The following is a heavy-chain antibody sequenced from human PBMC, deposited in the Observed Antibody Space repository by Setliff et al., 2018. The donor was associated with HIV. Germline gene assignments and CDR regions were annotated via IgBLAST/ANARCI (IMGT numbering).Heavy chain of an antibody. CDR3: ATRTDYYYYYYMDV. CDR2: IIPIFGTA. CDR1: GGTFSSYA. V-gene: IGHV1-69*13. J-gene: IGHJ6*03. Sequence: SVKVSCKASGGTFSSYAISWVRQAPGQGLEWMGGIIPIFGTANYAQKFQGRVTITADESTSTAYMELSSLRSGDTAVYYCATRTDYYYYYYMDVWGKGTTVTVSS.